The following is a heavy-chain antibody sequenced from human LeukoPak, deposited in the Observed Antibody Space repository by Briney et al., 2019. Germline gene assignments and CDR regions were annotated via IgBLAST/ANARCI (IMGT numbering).Heavy chain of an antibody. CDR3: ARDRYSTSFDAFDI. CDR2: ISPSSSYI. D-gene: IGHD6-13*01. Sequence: PGGSLRPSCAASGFTFSTYNTNWVRQAPGRGLEWVSSISPSSSYIYYADSVKGQFTISRDNAKNSLYLQMNSLRAEDTAVYYCARDRYSTSFDAFDIWGQGTMVTVSS. J-gene: IGHJ3*02. CDR1: GFTFSTYN. V-gene: IGHV3-21*01.